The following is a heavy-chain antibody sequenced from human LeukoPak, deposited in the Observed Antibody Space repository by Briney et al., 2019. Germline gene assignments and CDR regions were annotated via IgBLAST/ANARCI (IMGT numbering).Heavy chain of an antibody. CDR1: GFNFGSYS. J-gene: IGHJ4*01. Sequence: GGSLRLSCAASGFNFGSYSMTWVRQAPGKGLEWVSSISSSSSYIYYADSVKGRFTISRDNAKNSLYLQMNSLRAEDTAVFYCARDRQQLFNFDYWGQGTLVTVSS. CDR2: ISSSSSYI. CDR3: ARDRQQLFNFDY. D-gene: IGHD6-13*01. V-gene: IGHV3-21*01.